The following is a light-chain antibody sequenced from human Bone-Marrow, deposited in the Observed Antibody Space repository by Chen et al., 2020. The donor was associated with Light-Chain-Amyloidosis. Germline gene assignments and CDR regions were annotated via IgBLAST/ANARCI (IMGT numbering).Light chain of an antibody. Sequence: VMTQSPVALSVSPGDTATLSCRASQRIRGNLAWYQQRPGQPARLLIYGASARATGIPARFSGNGFETDFTLTISTIQSEDFAVYYCQQYNNWPLTFGQGTRVDIK. J-gene: IGKJ1*01. CDR2: GAS. CDR1: QRIRGN. V-gene: IGKV3-15*01. CDR3: QQYNNWPLT.